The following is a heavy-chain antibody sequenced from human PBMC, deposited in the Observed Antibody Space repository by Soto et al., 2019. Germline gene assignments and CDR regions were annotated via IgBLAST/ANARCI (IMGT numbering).Heavy chain of an antibody. CDR1: GFTFNTYG. V-gene: IGHV3-33*01. Sequence: QGQLVESGGGVVQPGRSLKLSCAASGFTFNTYGMHWVRQAPGKGLEWVAVIWYDGSIKYYSDSTRGRCIVSRDNSRNTLYLQMNSLRVEDTAVYYCARIDCTGGNCRPYAYYDLDVWGQGTTVTVSS. CDR2: IWYDGSIK. J-gene: IGHJ6*02. CDR3: ARIDCTGGNCRPYAYYDLDV. D-gene: IGHD2-15*01.